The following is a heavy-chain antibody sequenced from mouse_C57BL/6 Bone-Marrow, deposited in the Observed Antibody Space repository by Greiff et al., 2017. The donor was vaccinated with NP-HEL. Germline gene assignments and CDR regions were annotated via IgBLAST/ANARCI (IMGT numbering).Heavy chain of an antibody. CDR3: ARGPYYGSSYGYFDV. CDR1: GYTFTSYW. J-gene: IGHJ1*03. CDR2: IHPNSGST. Sequence: VQLQQSGAELVKPGASVKLSCKASGYTFTSYWMHWVKQRPGQGLEWIGMIHPNSGSTNYNEKFKSKATLTVDKSSSTAYMQLSSLTSEDSAVYYCARGPYYGSSYGYFDVWGTGTTVTVSS. D-gene: IGHD1-1*01. V-gene: IGHV1-64*01.